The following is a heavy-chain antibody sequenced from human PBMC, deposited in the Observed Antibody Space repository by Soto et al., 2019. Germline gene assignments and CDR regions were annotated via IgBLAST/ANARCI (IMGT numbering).Heavy chain of an antibody. CDR2: IYYSGST. Sequence: PSETLSLTCTVSGGSISSYYWSWIRQPPGKGLEWIGYIYYSGSTNYNPSLKSRVTISVDTSKNQFSLKLSSVTAADTAVYYCASGYSYGRGGYYYYYMDVWGKGTTVTVSS. CDR3: ASGYSYGRGGYYYYYMDV. V-gene: IGHV4-59*01. D-gene: IGHD5-18*01. J-gene: IGHJ6*03. CDR1: GGSISSYY.